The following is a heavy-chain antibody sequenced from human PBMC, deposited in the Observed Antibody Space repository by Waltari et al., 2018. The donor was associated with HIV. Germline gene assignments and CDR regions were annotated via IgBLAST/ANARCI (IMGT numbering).Heavy chain of an antibody. D-gene: IGHD6-6*01. CDR2: ISGSGSST. CDR3: AKIPQYISSSNYYYGMGV. CDR1: GFTFSTNA. Sequence: EEQLLESGGGLVQSGGSLRISWEASGFTFSTNALSWVRQAPGKVLEWVSRISGSGSSTYYADSIEGRFTISRDNSKNTLYLQMNSLRAEDTALYYCAKIPQYISSSNYYYGMGVWGQGTTVVVSS. V-gene: IGHV3-23*01. J-gene: IGHJ6*02.